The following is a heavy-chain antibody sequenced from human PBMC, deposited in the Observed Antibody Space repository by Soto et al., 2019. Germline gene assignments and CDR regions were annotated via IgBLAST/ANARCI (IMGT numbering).Heavy chain of an antibody. CDR3: ARGVGVDY. J-gene: IGHJ4*02. Sequence: PSETLSLTCSVYGGSFRCYYWSWIRQPPGKGLEWIGEINHSGITNYNPSLKSRVTISVDTSKNQFSLKLSPVTAADTAVYYCARGVGVDYWGQGTLVTVSS. V-gene: IGHV4-34*01. CDR2: INHSGIT. CDR1: GGSFRCYY. D-gene: IGHD3-10*01.